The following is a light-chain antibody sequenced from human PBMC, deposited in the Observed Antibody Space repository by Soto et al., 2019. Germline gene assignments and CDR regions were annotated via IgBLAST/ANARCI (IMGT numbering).Light chain of an antibody. CDR2: DVS. CDR1: SSDVGGYNF. CDR3: CSYAGSSTLV. Sequence: QSALTQPASVSGSPGQSITISCTGTSSDVGGYNFVSWYQHHPGKAPKLIIYDVSNRPSGVSIRFSGSKSGNTASLTISGLQAEDEADYYCCSYAGSSTLVFGTGTKVTVL. V-gene: IGLV2-23*02. J-gene: IGLJ1*01.